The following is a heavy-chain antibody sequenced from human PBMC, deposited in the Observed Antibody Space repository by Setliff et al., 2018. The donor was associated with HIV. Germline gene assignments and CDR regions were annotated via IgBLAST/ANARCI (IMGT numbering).Heavy chain of an antibody. J-gene: IGHJ6*03. CDR3: ARDGGPGSAWGDYSYYYTMDV. CDR2: IKLSSGGT. D-gene: IGHD6-19*01. CDR1: GNSFNGDF. Sequence: GASVKVSCKAPGNSFNGDFLNWVRQAPGQGLEWMGDIKLSSGGTKFAQKFLGRVTMTRDTSASTAYMELNSLRSEDTALYYCARDGGPGSAWGDYSYYYTMDVWGKGTTVTVSS. V-gene: IGHV1-2*02.